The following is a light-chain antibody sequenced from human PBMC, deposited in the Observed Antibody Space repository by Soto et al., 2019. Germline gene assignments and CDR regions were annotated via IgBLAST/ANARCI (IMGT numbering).Light chain of an antibody. V-gene: IGKV1-5*03. J-gene: IGKJ1*01. CDR3: QQYNSYSPT. CDR2: KAS. CDR1: QSISTW. Sequence: DIQMPQSPSTLSASVGARVTITGRASQSISTWLAWYQQEPGKATKLLIHKASSLQSGVPSRFSGSGSGTDFTLTISSLHPDDFATYYCQQYNSYSPTVGQGTKVDIK.